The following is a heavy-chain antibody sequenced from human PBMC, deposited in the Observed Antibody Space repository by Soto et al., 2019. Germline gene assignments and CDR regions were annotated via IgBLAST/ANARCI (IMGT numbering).Heavy chain of an antibody. CDR1: GGSISRSSYY. D-gene: IGHD3-3*01. V-gene: IGHV4-61*05. J-gene: IGHJ4*02. CDR3: ARGHYDFWSGYFATIDY. Sequence: TETLSLTCTVSGGSISRSSYYGGWIRKPPGKGLEWIGYMYNSGSTKYNPSLKSRVTISADTSKNQFSLKLSSVTAADSAVYYCARGHYDFWSGYFATIDYWGQGTLVTVSS. CDR2: MYNSGST.